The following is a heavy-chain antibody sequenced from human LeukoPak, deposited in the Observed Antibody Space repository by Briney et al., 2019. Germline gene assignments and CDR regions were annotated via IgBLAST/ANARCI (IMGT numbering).Heavy chain of an antibody. Sequence: SETLSLTCAVSGGSISSGGYSWSWIRQPPGKGLEWIGYIYHSGSTYYNPSLKSRVTISVDRSKNQFSLKLSSVIAADTAVYYCARGMKSSSWYFDYWGQGTLVTVSS. CDR3: ARGMKSSSWYFDY. D-gene: IGHD6-13*01. V-gene: IGHV4-30-2*01. CDR1: GGSISSGGYS. J-gene: IGHJ4*02. CDR2: IYHSGST.